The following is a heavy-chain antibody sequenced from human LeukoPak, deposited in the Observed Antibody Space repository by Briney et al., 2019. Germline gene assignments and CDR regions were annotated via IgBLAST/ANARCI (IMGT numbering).Heavy chain of an antibody. J-gene: IGHJ4*02. CDR3: ARELYYDSSGFDY. D-gene: IGHD3-22*01. Sequence: GGSLRLSCAASRFTFSSYGVHWVRQAPGKGLEWVSAISGSGGSTYYADSVKGRFTISRDNSKNTLYLQMNSLRAEDTAVYYCARELYYDSSGFDYWGQGTLVTVSS. CDR1: RFTFSSYG. V-gene: IGHV3-23*01. CDR2: ISGSGGST.